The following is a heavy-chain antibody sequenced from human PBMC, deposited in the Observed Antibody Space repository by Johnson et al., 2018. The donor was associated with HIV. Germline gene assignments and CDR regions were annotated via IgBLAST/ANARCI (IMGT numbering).Heavy chain of an antibody. Sequence: VPLVESGGGLMKPGGSLRLSCAASRLTVSNIYMRWVRQAPGKGLEWVSVIYSGGSTYYADPVKGRFTISRDNSKNTLFLQMNSLRAEDTAVYNCARDRHSSSFDAFDIWGQGTMVTVSS. D-gene: IGHD6-6*01. CDR3: ARDRHSSSFDAFDI. CDR1: RLTVSNIY. V-gene: IGHV3-53*01. CDR2: IYSGGST. J-gene: IGHJ3*02.